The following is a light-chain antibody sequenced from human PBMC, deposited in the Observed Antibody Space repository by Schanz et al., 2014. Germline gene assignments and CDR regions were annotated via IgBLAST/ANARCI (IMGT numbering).Light chain of an antibody. V-gene: IGKV3-20*01. CDR1: QSVSSSY. J-gene: IGKJ1*01. CDR2: GAS. CDR3: HQYGSPWWT. Sequence: EIVLTQSPGTLSLSPGERATLSCRASQSVSSSYLAWYQQKPGQAPRLLIYGASSRATGIPDRFSGSGSGTDFTLTISRLEPEDFAVYYCHQYGSPWWTFGQGTKVEI.